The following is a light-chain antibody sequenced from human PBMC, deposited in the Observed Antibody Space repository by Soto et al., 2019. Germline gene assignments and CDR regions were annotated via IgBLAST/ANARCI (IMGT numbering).Light chain of an antibody. J-gene: IGLJ2*01. CDR2: RSD. Sequence: QSVLTQPPSASGTPGQRVTISCSGSSSNIGSNYVYWYQQLPGTAPKLLIYRSDQRPSGVPDRFSGSTSGASASLAISGLRSEDEADYYCAGWDDSLNGVLFGGGTKLTVL. CDR3: AGWDDSLNGVL. V-gene: IGLV1-47*01. CDR1: SSNIGSNY.